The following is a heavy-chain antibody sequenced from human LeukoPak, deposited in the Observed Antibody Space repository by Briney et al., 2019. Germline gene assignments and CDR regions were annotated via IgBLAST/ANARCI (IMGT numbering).Heavy chain of an antibody. J-gene: IGHJ6*02. V-gene: IGHV3-7*04. CDR2: IKQDGSEK. Sequence: GGSLRLSCAASGFAFSTYWMSWVRQAPGKGLEWVANIKQDGSEKHYVDSVRGRFTISRDNAGNSLYLHMNSLRAEDTAVYFCARKSSRHSNLHGMDVWGQGTTVTVSS. CDR3: ARKSSRHSNLHGMDV. D-gene: IGHD6-6*01. CDR1: GFAFSTYW.